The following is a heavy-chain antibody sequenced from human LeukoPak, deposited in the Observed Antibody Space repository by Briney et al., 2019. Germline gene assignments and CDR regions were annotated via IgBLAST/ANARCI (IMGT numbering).Heavy chain of an antibody. D-gene: IGHD2/OR15-2a*01. V-gene: IGHV3-72*01. CDR1: GFTFSDHY. J-gene: IGHJ6*04. Sequence: GGSLRLSCAASGFTFSDHYMDLVRQAPGKVLEWVDRARNKANNYITEYAASVKGRFTISRDDSRNSLYLQMNSLKNEDTAVYYCGRILLNHYGLDVWGKGTTVTVSS. CDR2: ARNKANNYIT. CDR3: GRILLNHYGLDV.